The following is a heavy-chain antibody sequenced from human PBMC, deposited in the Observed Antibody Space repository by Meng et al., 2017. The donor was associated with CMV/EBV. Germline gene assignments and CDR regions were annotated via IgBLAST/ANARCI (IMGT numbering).Heavy chain of an antibody. Sequence: SETLSLTCAVYGGSSSGYYWSWIRQPPGKGLEWIGEINHSGSTNYNPSLKSRVTISVDTSKNQFSLKLSSVTAAATAVYSCARLRVVLSFDSWGQGTLVTVSS. CDR1: GGSSSGYY. J-gene: IGHJ4*02. CDR2: INHSGST. CDR3: ARLRVVLSFDS. D-gene: IGHD3-3*01. V-gene: IGHV4-34*01.